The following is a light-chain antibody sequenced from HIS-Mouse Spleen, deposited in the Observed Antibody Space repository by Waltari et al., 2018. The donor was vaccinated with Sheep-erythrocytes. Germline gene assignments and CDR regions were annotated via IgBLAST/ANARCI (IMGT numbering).Light chain of an antibody. Sequence: QSALTQPASVSGSPGQSITISCTGTSSDVGGYHYVSWYQQHPGKAPKLMIYEVSNRPSGVSNRFSGSKSGNTASLTISGLQAEDEADYYCCSYAGSSTPWVFGGGTKLTVL. CDR1: SSDVGGYHY. CDR2: EVS. V-gene: IGLV2-14*01. J-gene: IGLJ3*02. CDR3: CSYAGSSTPWV.